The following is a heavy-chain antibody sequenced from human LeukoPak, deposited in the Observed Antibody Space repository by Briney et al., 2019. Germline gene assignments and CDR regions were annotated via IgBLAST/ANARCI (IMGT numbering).Heavy chain of an antibody. J-gene: IGHJ6*02. CDR2: ISSSGSTI. V-gene: IGHV3-48*03. CDR1: GFTFSSYE. D-gene: IGHD2-2*02. CDR3: ARDGQHIVVVPAAIRWDPWDYGMDV. Sequence: PGGSLRLSCAASGFTFSSYEMNWVRQAPGKGLEWVSYISSSGSTIYYAGSVKGRFTISRDNAKNSLYLQMNSLRAEDTAVYYCARDGQHIVVVPAAIRWDPWDYGMDVWGQGTTVTVSS.